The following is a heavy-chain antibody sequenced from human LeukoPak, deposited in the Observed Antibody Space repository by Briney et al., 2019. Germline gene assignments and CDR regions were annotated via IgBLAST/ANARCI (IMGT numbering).Heavy chain of an antibody. V-gene: IGHV3-21*01. D-gene: IGHD5-24*01. Sequence: PGGSLRLSCAASGFTFSSYSMNWVRQAPGKGLEWVSSISSSSSYIYYADSVKGRFTISRDNAKNSLYLQMNSLRAEDTAVYYCARDPMATLGDYFDHWGQGTLVTVSS. CDR2: ISSSSSYI. CDR1: GFTFSSYS. CDR3: ARDPMATLGDYFDH. J-gene: IGHJ4*02.